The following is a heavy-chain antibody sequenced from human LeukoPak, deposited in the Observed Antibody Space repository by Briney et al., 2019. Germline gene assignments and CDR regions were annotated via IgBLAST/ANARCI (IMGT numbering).Heavy chain of an antibody. CDR2: IYYSGST. V-gene: IGHV4-59*01. D-gene: IGHD5-18*01. Sequence: SETLSLPCTVSGGSISSYYWSWIRQPPGKGLEWIGYIYYSGSTNYNPSLKSRVTISVDTSKNQFSLKLSSVTAADTAVYYCARMDTHGSRYYYYGMNVWGQGTTVTVSS. J-gene: IGHJ6*02. CDR1: GGSISSYY. CDR3: ARMDTHGSRYYYYGMNV.